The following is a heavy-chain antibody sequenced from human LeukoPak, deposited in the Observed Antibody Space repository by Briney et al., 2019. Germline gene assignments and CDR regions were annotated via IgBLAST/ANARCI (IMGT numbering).Heavy chain of an antibody. V-gene: IGHV3-23*01. J-gene: IGHJ4*02. Sequence: GGSLRLSCAASGFTFSSYAMSWVRQAPGKGLEWVSAISGSGGSTYYADSVKGRFTISRDNSKNTLYLQMNSLRAEDTAVYYCAKDLVRAIAAAGTFDYWGQGTLVTVSS. CDR3: AKDLVRAIAAAGTFDY. D-gene: IGHD6-13*01. CDR2: ISGSGGST. CDR1: GFTFSSYA.